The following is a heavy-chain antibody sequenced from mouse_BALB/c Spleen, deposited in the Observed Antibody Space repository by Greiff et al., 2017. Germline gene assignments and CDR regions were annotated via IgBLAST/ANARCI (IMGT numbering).Heavy chain of an antibody. J-gene: IGHJ3*01. CDR2: IDPETGGT. CDR1: GYTLTDYE. CDR3: TRGGNPPWFAY. V-gene: IGHV1-15*01. Sequence: VQLQESGAELVRPGASVTLSCKASGYTLTDYEMHWVKQTPVHGLEWIGAIDPETGGTAYNQKFKGKATLTADKSSSTAYMELRSLTSEDSAVYYCTRGGNPPWFAYWGQGTLVTVSA. D-gene: IGHD1-1*02.